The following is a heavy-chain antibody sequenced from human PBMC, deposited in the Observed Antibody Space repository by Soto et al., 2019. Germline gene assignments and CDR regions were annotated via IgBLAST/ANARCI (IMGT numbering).Heavy chain of an antibody. V-gene: IGHV3-48*03. CDR3: ARAAWSDEGWDH. CDR2: INQYGKIT. D-gene: IGHD3-3*01. Sequence: DVRLVESGGGFIQPGGSLRLSCAASGFSFEEYEMNWVRQAPGQGLEWISYINQYGKITYYADSVKGRFTISRDDAKNSLFLQMDSLTVDDTALNYCARAAWSDEGWDHWCQGVLVNVSS. CDR1: GFSFEEYE. J-gene: IGHJ4*02.